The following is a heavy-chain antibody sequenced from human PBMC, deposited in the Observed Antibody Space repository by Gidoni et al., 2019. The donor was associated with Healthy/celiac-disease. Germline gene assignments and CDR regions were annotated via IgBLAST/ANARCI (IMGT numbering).Heavy chain of an antibody. CDR3: AREGYSGYDSWPYFDY. CDR1: GFTFSDYY. D-gene: IGHD5-12*01. Sequence: QVQLVESGGGLVKPGGSLSLSCAASGFTFSDYYMSWIRQDPGKGLEWVSYISSSGSTIYYADSVKGRFTISRDNAKNSLYLQMNSLRAEDTAVYYCAREGYSGYDSWPYFDYWGQGTLVTVSS. V-gene: IGHV3-11*01. CDR2: ISSSGSTI. J-gene: IGHJ4*02.